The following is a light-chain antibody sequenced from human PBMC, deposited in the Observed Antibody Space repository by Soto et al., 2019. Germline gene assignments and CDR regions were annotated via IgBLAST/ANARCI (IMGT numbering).Light chain of an antibody. Sequence: IPMTQSPSTLSASLGDRVTITCRASQSISSWLAWYQQKPGKAPKLLIYDASSLESGVPSRFSGSGSGTEFTLTISSLQPDDFATYYCQQYNSYSHTFGQGTKVDIK. CDR1: QSISSW. CDR3: QQYNSYSHT. V-gene: IGKV1-5*01. CDR2: DAS. J-gene: IGKJ1*01.